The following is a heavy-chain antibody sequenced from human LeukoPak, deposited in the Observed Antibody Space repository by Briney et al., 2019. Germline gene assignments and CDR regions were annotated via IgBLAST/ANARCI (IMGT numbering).Heavy chain of an antibody. D-gene: IGHD3-22*01. Sequence: ASVRVSCKASGYTFTSRAMNWVRQAPGQGLEWMGRINPNSGGTNYAQKFQGRVTMTRDTSISTAYMELSRLRSDDTAVYYCARGTRYDSSGYYLAWGQGTLVTVSS. J-gene: IGHJ5*02. CDR3: ARGTRYDSSGYYLA. CDR2: INPNSGGT. CDR1: GYTFTSRA. V-gene: IGHV1-2*06.